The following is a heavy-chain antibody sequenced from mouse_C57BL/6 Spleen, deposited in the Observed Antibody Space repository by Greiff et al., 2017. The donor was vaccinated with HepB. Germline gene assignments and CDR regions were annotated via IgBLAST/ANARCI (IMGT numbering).Heavy chain of an antibody. CDR3: ARHERDYGSLLRYFDV. Sequence: VQLQQSGAELVKPGASVKLSCKASGYTFTEYTIHWVKQRSGQGLEWIGWFYPGSGSIKYNEKFKDKATLTADKSSSTVYMALSRLTSEDSAVYFWARHERDYGSLLRYFDVWGTGTTVTVSS. CDR2: FYPGSGSI. D-gene: IGHD1-1*01. V-gene: IGHV1-62-2*01. J-gene: IGHJ1*03. CDR1: GYTFTEYT.